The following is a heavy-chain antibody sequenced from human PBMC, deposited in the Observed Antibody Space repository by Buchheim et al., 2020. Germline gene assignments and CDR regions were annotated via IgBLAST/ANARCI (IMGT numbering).Heavy chain of an antibody. D-gene: IGHD2-2*02. Sequence: QVQLVESGGGVVQPGRSLRLSCAASEFTFSSYGMHWVRQAPGKGLEWVAVISYDGSNKYYADSVKGRFTISRDNSKNTLYLQMNSLRAEDTAVYYCAKDGRRYCSSTSCYTIDYWGQGTL. V-gene: IGHV3-30*18. J-gene: IGHJ4*02. CDR3: AKDGRRYCSSTSCYTIDY. CDR1: EFTFSSYG. CDR2: ISYDGSNK.